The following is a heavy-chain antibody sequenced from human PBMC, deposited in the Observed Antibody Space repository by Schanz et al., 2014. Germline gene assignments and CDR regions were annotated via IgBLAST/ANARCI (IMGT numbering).Heavy chain of an antibody. V-gene: IGHV3-23*01. CDR2: IGYLGDT. CDR1: GFTFSTYA. CDR3: AREQIMAAAGLVDY. D-gene: IGHD6-13*01. Sequence: EVQLLDSGGGLVQPGGSLRLSCAASGFTFSTYAMSWVRQAPGKGLEWVSAIGYLGDTYYPDSVKGRFTISRDNAKNSLYLQMNSLRAEDTAVYYCAREQIMAAAGLVDYWGHGTLVTVSS. J-gene: IGHJ4*01.